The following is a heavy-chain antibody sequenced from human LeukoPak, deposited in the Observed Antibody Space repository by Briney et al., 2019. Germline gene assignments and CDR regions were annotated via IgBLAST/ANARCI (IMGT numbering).Heavy chain of an antibody. Sequence: SETLLLTCTVSGGSISSYYWSWIRQPPGKGLEWLAYVDYSGSTAYNPSLNGRVAISPDTSKNQFSLKLRSVTAADTAVYYCARLNGGNWGPGILVTVSS. CDR1: GGSISSYY. J-gene: IGHJ4*02. D-gene: IGHD4-23*01. V-gene: IGHV4-59*08. CDR3: ARLNGGN. CDR2: VDYSGST.